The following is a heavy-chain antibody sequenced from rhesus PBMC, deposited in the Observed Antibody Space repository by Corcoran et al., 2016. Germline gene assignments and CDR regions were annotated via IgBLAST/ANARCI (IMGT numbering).Heavy chain of an antibody. V-gene: IGHV1-198*02. Sequence: QVQLVQSGAEVKKPGASVKVSCKASGFTFGSYAISWVRQAPGQGLEWMGVIIPLFGITNFAEKFQGRVTITADTSTNTAYMELSSLRSEDTAVYYCARGNSIAAGFDYWGQGVLVTVSS. J-gene: IGHJ4*01. CDR3: ARGNSIAAGFDY. CDR2: IIPLFGIT. CDR1: GFTFGSYA. D-gene: IGHD6-31*01.